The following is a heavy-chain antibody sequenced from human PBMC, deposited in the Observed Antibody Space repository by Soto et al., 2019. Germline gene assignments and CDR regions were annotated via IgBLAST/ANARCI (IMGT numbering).Heavy chain of an antibody. Sequence: GGSLRLSCAASGFTFSSYAMSWVRQAPGKGLEWVSAISGSGGSTYYADSVKGRFTISRDNSKNTLYLQMNSLRAEDTAVYYCAKDQVVVVLAATPDAFDIWGQGTMVTVSS. D-gene: IGHD2-15*01. J-gene: IGHJ3*02. V-gene: IGHV3-23*01. CDR3: AKDQVVVVLAATPDAFDI. CDR2: ISGSGGST. CDR1: GFTFSSYA.